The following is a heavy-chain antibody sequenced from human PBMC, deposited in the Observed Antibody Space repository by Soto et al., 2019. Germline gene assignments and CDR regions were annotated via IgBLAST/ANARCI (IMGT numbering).Heavy chain of an antibody. CDR3: AITYYDFDV. D-gene: IGHD3-3*01. Sequence: EEQLVQSGGGLVQPGGSLRLACAASGFSFSSYDLFWVRQVPGKGLEYVSAVSRNGINTYYANSVKGRFTISRNNSKNITYLQMGTLRAEDMAVYYCAITYYDFDVWGKGTTVSVSS. V-gene: IGHV3-64*01. CDR2: VSRNGINT. CDR1: GFSFSSYD. J-gene: IGHJ6*04.